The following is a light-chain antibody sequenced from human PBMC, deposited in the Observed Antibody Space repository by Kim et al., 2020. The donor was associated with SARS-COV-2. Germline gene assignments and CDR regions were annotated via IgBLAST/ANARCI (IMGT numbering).Light chain of an antibody. CDR1: QSVSSDY. J-gene: IGKJ2*01. V-gene: IGKV3-20*01. CDR3: QQYGSSPYT. Sequence: LSPGERATLSCRASQSVSSDYFAWYQQEPGQAPRLLIYGASSRAVGIPDKFSGSGSGTDFTLTISRLEPEDFAVYYCQQYGSSPYTFGQGTKLEIK. CDR2: GAS.